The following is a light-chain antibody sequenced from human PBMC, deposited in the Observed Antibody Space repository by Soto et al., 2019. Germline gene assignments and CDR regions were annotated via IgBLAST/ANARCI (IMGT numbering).Light chain of an antibody. CDR3: LQSHSTPYT. J-gene: IGKJ2*01. CDR1: QSISSY. CDR2: AAS. Sequence: DIQMTQSPSSLSASVGDRVTITCRASQSISSYLNWYQQKPGKAPKLLIYAASSLQSGVPSRFSGSGSGTDFTLTISSLQPEDFATYFCLQSHSTPYTFGQGTNLEIK. V-gene: IGKV1-39*01.